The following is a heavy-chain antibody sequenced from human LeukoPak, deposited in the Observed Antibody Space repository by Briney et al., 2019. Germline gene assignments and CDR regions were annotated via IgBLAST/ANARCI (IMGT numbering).Heavy chain of an antibody. V-gene: IGHV3-7*01. J-gene: IGHJ4*02. CDR1: GFTFSDYW. CDR2: IKQDGSII. CDR3: ARKGLPGH. Sequence: GGSLRLSCAASGFTFSDYWMTWVRQAPGKGLEWVANIKQDGSIIWYVDSVKGRFTISGDNAKNSLSLQMNNLRTDDTAVYYCARKGLPGHWGQGTLVTVSS.